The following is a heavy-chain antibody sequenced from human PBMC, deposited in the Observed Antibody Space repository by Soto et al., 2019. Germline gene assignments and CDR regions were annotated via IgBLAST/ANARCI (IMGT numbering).Heavy chain of an antibody. Sequence: GGSLRLSCAASDFTFRMFAMSWVRQAPGKGLEWVSSIGGGGDDTYYTDSVKGRFTISRDNSKNTLFLQMNSLRAEDTAVYYSASPQAFRYYDSSGYLDYWGQGTLVTVSS. CDR3: ASPQAFRYYDSSGYLDY. J-gene: IGHJ4*02. V-gene: IGHV3-23*01. CDR1: DFTFRMFA. CDR2: IGGGGDDT. D-gene: IGHD3-22*01.